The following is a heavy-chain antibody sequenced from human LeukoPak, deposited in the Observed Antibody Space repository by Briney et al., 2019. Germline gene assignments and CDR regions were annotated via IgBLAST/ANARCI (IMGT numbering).Heavy chain of an antibody. J-gene: IGHJ4*02. Sequence: PSETLSLTCTVSGASISSYYWSWIRQPPGKGLEWIGEINHSGSTNYNPSLKSRVTISVDTSKNQFSLKLSSVTAADTAVYYCARTILRRYSGSWSYFDYWGQGTLVTVSS. D-gene: IGHD6-13*01. CDR1: GASISSYY. CDR2: INHSGST. V-gene: IGHV4-34*01. CDR3: ARTILRRYSGSWSYFDY.